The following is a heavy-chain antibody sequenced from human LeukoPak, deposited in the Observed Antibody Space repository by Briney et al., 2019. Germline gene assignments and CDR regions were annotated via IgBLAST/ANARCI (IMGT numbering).Heavy chain of an antibody. V-gene: IGHV3-30*18. CDR1: GFAFSNYA. CDR2: ISYDGGTK. D-gene: IGHD6-6*01. J-gene: IGHJ4*02. Sequence: GGSLSLSCAASGFAFSNYAMHWVRQAPGKGLEWVAVISYDGGTKYYADSVKGRFTISRDNSKNTLYLQMNSLRAEDTAVYYCAKDKMAYSTSSWDYWGQGTLVTVSS. CDR3: AKDKMAYSTSSWDY.